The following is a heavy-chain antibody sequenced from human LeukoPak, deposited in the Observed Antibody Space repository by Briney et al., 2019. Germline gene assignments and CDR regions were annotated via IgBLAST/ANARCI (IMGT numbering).Heavy chain of an antibody. V-gene: IGHV3-33*01. Sequence: GGSLRLSCAASGFTFYNYAMHWVRQAPGKGLEWAAVIWWDSSKKYYADSVKGRLTISRDNSKNTLYLQMNGLRAEDTAVYYCARDLRIAAAGIFDSWGQGTQVTVAS. CDR1: GFTFYNYA. D-gene: IGHD6-13*01. CDR3: ARDLRIAAAGIFDS. CDR2: IWWDSSKK. J-gene: IGHJ4*02.